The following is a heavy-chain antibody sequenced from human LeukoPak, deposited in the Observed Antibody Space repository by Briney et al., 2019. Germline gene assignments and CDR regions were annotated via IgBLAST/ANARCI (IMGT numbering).Heavy chain of an antibody. J-gene: IGHJ3*02. V-gene: IGHV1-8*01. CDR1: GYSFTTYD. CDR3: ARVLAGGAFDI. D-gene: IGHD7-27*01. Sequence: ASVKVSCKASGYSFTTYDINWVRQATGQGLEWMRWMNPNSGNTGYAQKFQGRVTMTRSTSISTAYMELSSLRSEDTAVYYCARVLAGGAFDIWGQGTMVTVSS. CDR2: MNPNSGNT.